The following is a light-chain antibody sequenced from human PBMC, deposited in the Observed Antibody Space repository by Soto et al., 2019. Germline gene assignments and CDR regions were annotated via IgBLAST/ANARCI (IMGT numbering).Light chain of an antibody. V-gene: IGLV2-14*01. J-gene: IGLJ2*01. Sequence: QSALTQPASVSGSPGQSITISCTGTSSDVGAYSYVSWYQQHPGKAPKLIIYDVSNRPSGVSNRFSGSKSGNTASLTIYGLQAEDEADYYCSSYTSSITLVFGGGTKLTVL. CDR2: DVS. CDR3: SSYTSSITLV. CDR1: SSDVGAYSY.